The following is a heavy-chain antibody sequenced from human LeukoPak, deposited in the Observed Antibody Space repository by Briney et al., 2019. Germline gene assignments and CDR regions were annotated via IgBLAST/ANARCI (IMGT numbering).Heavy chain of an antibody. CDR2: INHSGST. V-gene: IGHV4-34*01. D-gene: IGHD3-22*01. Sequence: SETLSLTCAVYGGSFSGYYWSWIRQPPGKGLEWIGEINHSGSTNYNPSLKSRVTISVDTSKNQFSLKLSSATAADTAVYYCARSRVSSGYYYYYYGMDVWGQGTTVTVSS. CDR3: ARSRVSSGYYYYYYGMDV. J-gene: IGHJ6*02. CDR1: GGSFSGYY.